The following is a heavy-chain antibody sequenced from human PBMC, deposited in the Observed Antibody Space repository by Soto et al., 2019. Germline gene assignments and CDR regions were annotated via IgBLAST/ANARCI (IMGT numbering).Heavy chain of an antibody. V-gene: IGHV4-30-4*01. Sequence: PSETLSLTCTVSGGSISSGDYYWSWIRQPPGKGLEWIGYIYYSGSTYYNPSLKSRVTISVDTSKNQFSLKLSSVTAADTAVYYCARGIRLAAPSVLNWFDPWGQGTLVTSPQ. D-gene: IGHD6-13*01. CDR3: ARGIRLAAPSVLNWFDP. J-gene: IGHJ5*02. CDR2: IYYSGST. CDR1: GGSISSGDYY.